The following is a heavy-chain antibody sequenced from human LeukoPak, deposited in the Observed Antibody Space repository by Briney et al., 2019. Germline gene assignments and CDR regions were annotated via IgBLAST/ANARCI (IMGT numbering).Heavy chain of an antibody. V-gene: IGHV3-20*04. CDR3: ARAPIASPFYFDC. Sequence: GGSLRLSCAASGFTFSSYWMSWVRQAPGKGLEWVSGINWSGGSTGYADPLRGRFTISRDNAKNSLYLQKDSLRAEDTALYYCARAPIASPFYFDCWGQGTLVTVSS. D-gene: IGHD2-15*01. J-gene: IGHJ4*02. CDR1: GFTFSSYW. CDR2: INWSGGST.